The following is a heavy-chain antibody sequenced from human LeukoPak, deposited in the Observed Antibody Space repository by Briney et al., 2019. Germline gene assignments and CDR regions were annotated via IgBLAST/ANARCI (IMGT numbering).Heavy chain of an antibody. J-gene: IGHJ3*02. CDR1: GGTFSSYA. CDR3: AKTKMGSDAFDI. D-gene: IGHD5-24*01. CDR2: IIPIFGIA. V-gene: IGHV1-69*04. Sequence: ASVKVSCKASGGTFSSYAISWVRQAPGQGLEWMGRIIPIFGIANYAQKFQGSVTITADKSTSTAYMELSSLRSEDTAVYYCAKTKMGSDAFDIWGQGTMVTVSS.